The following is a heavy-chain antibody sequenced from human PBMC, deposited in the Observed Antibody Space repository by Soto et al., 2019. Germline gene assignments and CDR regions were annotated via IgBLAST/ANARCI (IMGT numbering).Heavy chain of an antibody. Sequence: QVHLVQSGAEVKKPGASVKVSCKASGYTCSSYGITWVRQAPGQGLEWMGWISAHNGNTDYAQKLQGRVIVTRDTSTSTAYMELRSLIYDDTAVYYCARGRYGDYWGQGALVTVSS. J-gene: IGHJ4*02. D-gene: IGHD1-1*01. CDR1: GYTCSSYG. V-gene: IGHV1-18*01. CDR3: ARGRYGDY. CDR2: ISAHNGNT.